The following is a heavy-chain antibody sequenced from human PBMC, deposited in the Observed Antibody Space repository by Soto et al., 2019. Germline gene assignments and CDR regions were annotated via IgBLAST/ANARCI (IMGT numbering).Heavy chain of an antibody. D-gene: IGHD3-9*01. Sequence: EVQLVESGGGLVQPGGSLRLSCAASGFTFSSYWMHWVRKAPGKGLVWVSRIKTDGTDTHYGDSVKGRFTISRDNAKNTLYLQMNSLRGEDTAVYYCARPRTSDWAYDIWGQGTMVIVSS. CDR3: ARPRTSDWAYDI. CDR1: GFTFSSYW. J-gene: IGHJ3*02. CDR2: IKTDGTDT. V-gene: IGHV3-74*01.